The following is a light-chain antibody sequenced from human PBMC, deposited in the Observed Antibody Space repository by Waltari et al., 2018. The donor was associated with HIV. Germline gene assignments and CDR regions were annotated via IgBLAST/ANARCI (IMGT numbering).Light chain of an antibody. V-gene: IGLV1-44*01. J-gene: IGLJ2*01. CDR3: SAWDDNVNAL. Sequence: QSVLRQPPSASGTPGQRVTISCSGSRSNIGSNHVNWYQQLPGTAPKRLIYSNNRRPSGVPDRFSGSKSGTSASLAISGLQSEDEADYYCSAWDDNVNALFGGGTKLTVL. CDR2: SNN. CDR1: RSNIGSNH.